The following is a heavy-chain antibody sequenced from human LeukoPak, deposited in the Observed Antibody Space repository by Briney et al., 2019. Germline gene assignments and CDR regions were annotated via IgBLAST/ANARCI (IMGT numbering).Heavy chain of an antibody. CDR1: GFTFSSYW. CDR3: ARVRWENQYYFDY. Sequence: PGGSLRLSCAASGFTFSSYWMHWVRQAPGKELVWVSRSNSDGRSTSYADSLKGRFTISRDNAKNTLYLQMNSLRAEDTAVYYCARVRWENQYYFDYWGQGTLVTVSS. CDR2: SNSDGRST. D-gene: IGHD1-14*01. V-gene: IGHV3-74*01. J-gene: IGHJ4*02.